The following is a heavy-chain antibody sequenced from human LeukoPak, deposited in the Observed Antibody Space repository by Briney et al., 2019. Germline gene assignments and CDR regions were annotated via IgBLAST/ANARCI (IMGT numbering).Heavy chain of an antibody. CDR3: GRDPRLGIRGYTYGYIDY. CDR2: INTNTGNP. CDR1: GYTFTSYY. D-gene: IGHD5-18*01. V-gene: IGHV7-4-1*02. J-gene: IGHJ4*02. Sequence: GASVKVSCKASGYTFTSYYMHWVRQAPGQGLEWRGWINTNTGNPTYAQGFTGRYVFSLDTSVSTAYLQISGLTADDTAVYFCGRDPRLGIRGYTYGYIDYWGQGTLATVSS.